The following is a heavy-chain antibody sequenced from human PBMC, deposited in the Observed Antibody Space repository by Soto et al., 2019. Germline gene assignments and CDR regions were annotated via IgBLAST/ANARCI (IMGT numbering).Heavy chain of an antibody. CDR1: GFTFSSYE. J-gene: IGHJ4*02. CDR2: ISGSGTTI. Sequence: PVGSLRLSCAASGFTFSSYEMNWVRQAPGKGLEWVSYISGSGTTIYYADSVKGRFTISRDNAKKSLYLQMSSLRAEDTAVYYCARDEGSAWYFDYWGQGTLVTVSS. D-gene: IGHD6-19*01. CDR3: ARDEGSAWYFDY. V-gene: IGHV3-48*03.